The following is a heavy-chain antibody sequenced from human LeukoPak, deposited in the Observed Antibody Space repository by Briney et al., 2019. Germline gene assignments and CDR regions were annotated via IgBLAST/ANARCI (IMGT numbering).Heavy chain of an antibody. CDR1: GFTFSSYG. CDR2: ISYDGSTK. Sequence: GGSLRLSCAASGFTFSSYGMHWVRQAPGKGLEWVGVISYDGSTKFYADSVKGRFTISRDNSKNTLYLQMNSLGAEDTAGYYCAKDLWVTYGSGSYYFDYWGQGTLVTVSS. J-gene: IGHJ4*02. V-gene: IGHV3-30*18. CDR3: AKDLWVTYGSGSYYFDY. D-gene: IGHD3-10*01.